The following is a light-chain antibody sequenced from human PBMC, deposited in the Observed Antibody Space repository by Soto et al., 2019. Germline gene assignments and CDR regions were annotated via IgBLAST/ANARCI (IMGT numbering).Light chain of an antibody. CDR1: QGIRSE. CDR3: QQFDDSVT. J-gene: IGKJ5*01. CDR2: TAS. Sequence: AIQMTQSPSSLSASVGDRVTITCRASQGIRSELGWYQQKPGKAPNLLIYTASTLQSGVPSRFSGSGSGTDFTLTISRLEPEDSAVHYCQQFDDSVTFGQGTRLEI. V-gene: IGKV1-6*01.